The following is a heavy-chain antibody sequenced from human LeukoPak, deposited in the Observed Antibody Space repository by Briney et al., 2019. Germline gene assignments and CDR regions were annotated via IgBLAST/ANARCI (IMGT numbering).Heavy chain of an antibody. D-gene: IGHD3-10*01. J-gene: IGHJ4*02. CDR2: ISNGRT. Sequence: PSETLSLTCAVSGDAIITYYWNWIRQTPGKGLEWIGHISNGRTDYNPSLKRRVFISVDTSKNQISMRLTSVTAAATAVYNCARDKAHTYGYYFDPWGQGTQVLVSS. CDR3: ARDKAHTYGYYFDP. V-gene: IGHV4-4*08. CDR1: GDAIITYY.